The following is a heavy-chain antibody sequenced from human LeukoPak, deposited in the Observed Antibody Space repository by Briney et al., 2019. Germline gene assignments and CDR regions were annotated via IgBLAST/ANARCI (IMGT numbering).Heavy chain of an antibody. J-gene: IGHJ4*02. D-gene: IGHD3-22*01. CDR1: GFTFSGSA. Sequence: GGSLRLSCAASGFTFSGSAMHWVRQASGKGLEWVGRIRSKANSYATAYAASVKGRFTISRDDSKNTAYLQMNSLKTEDTAVYYCTTHIKPYYYDSLDYWGQGTLVTVSS. CDR3: TTHIKPYYYDSLDY. CDR2: IRSKANSYAT. V-gene: IGHV3-73*01.